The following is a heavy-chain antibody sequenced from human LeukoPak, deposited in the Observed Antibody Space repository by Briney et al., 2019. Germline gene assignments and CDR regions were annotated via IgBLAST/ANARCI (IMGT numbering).Heavy chain of an antibody. V-gene: IGHV4-39*01. CDR1: GGSISSRSYY. CDR2: IYYSGST. CDR3: ATSIVVVPAAPNPPRGYCFDH. J-gene: IGHJ4*02. D-gene: IGHD2-2*01. Sequence: PSETLSLTCTVSGGSISSRSYYWGWIRQPPGKGLEWIGSIYYSGSTYYNPSLKSRVTISVDTSKNQFSLKLSSVTAADTAEYYCATSIVVVPAAPNPPRGYCFDHWSQGTLVTVSS.